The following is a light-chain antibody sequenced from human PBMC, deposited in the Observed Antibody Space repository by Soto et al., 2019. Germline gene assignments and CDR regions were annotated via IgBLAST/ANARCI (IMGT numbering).Light chain of an antibody. V-gene: IGLV2-14*01. CDR3: SSYTTSATLV. J-gene: IGLJ3*02. CDR1: STDVGVYNY. Sequence: QSALTQPASVSGSPGQSITISCTGTSTDVGVYNYVSWYQQHPGKVPKVIIYEVTNRPSGVSNGFSGSKSGDTASLTISGLQSEDEADYYCSSYTTSATLVFGGGTKLTVL. CDR2: EVT.